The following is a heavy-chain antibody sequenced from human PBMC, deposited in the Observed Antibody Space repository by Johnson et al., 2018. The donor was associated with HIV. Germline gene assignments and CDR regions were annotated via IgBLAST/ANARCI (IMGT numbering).Heavy chain of an antibody. V-gene: IGHV3-NL1*01. CDR2: LYSAGSA. J-gene: IGHJ3*02. CDR3: AKGMLAERGAFDI. Sequence: QVQLVESGGGVVQPGRSLRLSCAASGFTFRSYGMHWVRQTLGKGLEWVSILYSAGSAYYADSVKGRFTISRDNSKNTLYLQMNSLRPEDTAVYYCAKGMLAERGAFDIWGQGTMVTVSS. CDR1: GFTFRSYG. D-gene: IGHD3-3*02.